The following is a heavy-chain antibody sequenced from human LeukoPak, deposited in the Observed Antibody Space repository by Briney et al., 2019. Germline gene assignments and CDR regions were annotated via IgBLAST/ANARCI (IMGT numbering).Heavy chain of an antibody. V-gene: IGHV4-59*08. CDR3: ARLPTGYPNWFDP. CDR2: IYYSGST. J-gene: IGHJ5*02. D-gene: IGHD4-17*01. Sequence: SETLSLTCTVSGGSISSYYWSWIRQPPGKGLEWIGYIYYSGSTNYNPSLKSRVTIFVDTSKNQFSLKLTSVTAADTAMYYCARLPTGYPNWFDPWGQGTLVTVSS. CDR1: GGSISSYY.